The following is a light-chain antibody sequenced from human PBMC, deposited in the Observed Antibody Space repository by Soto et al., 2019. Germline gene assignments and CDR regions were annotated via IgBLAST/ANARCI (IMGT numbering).Light chain of an antibody. Sequence: QSALTQPSSVYGSPGQSITISCPGTSSDVGSYNLVSWYQQHPGKAPKLMIYEGSKRPSGVSNRFSGSKSGNTASLTISGLQAEDEADYYCCSYAGSSTFYYVFGTGTKVTVL. CDR2: EGS. V-gene: IGLV2-23*03. CDR3: CSYAGSSTFYYV. J-gene: IGLJ1*01. CDR1: SSDVGSYNL.